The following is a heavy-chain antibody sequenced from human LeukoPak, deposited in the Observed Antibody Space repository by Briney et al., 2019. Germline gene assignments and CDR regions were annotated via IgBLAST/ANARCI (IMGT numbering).Heavy chain of an antibody. V-gene: IGHV1-2*06. CDR2: INPRSGGT. Sequence: VASVKVSCKASGFTFIDYYMHWVRQAPGQGLEWMGRINPRSGGTNYAQKFQDRVTMTRDTSISTAYMELSRLKFDDTAVFYCARGSISSGDWFDPWGQGTLDTVSS. CDR1: GFTFIDYY. CDR3: ARGSISSGDWFDP. J-gene: IGHJ5*02. D-gene: IGHD6-6*01.